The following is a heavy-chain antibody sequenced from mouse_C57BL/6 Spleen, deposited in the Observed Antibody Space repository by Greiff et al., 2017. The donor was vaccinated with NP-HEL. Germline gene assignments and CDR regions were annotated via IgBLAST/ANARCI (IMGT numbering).Heavy chain of an antibody. CDR3: TTNDYAWFAY. V-gene: IGHV14-4*01. CDR1: GFNIKDDY. J-gene: IGHJ3*01. CDR2: IDPENGDT. Sequence: VQLQQSGAELVRPGASVKLSCTASGFNIKDDYMHWVKQRPEQGLEWIGWIDPENGDTEYASKFQGKATITADTSSNTAYLQISSLTSEDTAVYYCTTNDYAWFAYWGQGTLVTVSA. D-gene: IGHD2-4*01.